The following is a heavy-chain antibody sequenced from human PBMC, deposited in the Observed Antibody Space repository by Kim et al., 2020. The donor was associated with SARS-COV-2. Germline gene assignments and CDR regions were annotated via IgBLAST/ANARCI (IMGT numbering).Heavy chain of an antibody. V-gene: IGHV3-74*01. CDR1: GFTFSSYW. D-gene: IGHD3-9*01. CDR3: ATFPSRTYYDILTGYSPGPAAY. Sequence: GGSLRLSCAASGFTFSSYWMHWVRQAPGKGLVWVSRINSDGSSTSYADSVKGRFTISRDNAKNTLYLQMNSLRAEDTAVYYCATFPSRTYYDILTGYSPGPAAYWGQGTLVTVSP. CDR2: INSDGSST. J-gene: IGHJ4*02.